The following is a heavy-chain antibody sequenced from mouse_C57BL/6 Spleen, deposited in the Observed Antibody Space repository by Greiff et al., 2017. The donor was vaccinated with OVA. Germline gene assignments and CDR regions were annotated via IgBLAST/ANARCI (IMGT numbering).Heavy chain of an antibody. J-gene: IGHJ2*01. CDR1: GYTFTSYN. D-gene: IGHD2-4*01. CDR2: IYPGNGDT. V-gene: IGHV1-12*01. Sequence: LQQSGAELVRPGASVKMSCKASGYTFTSYNMHWVKQTPRQGLEWIGAIYPGNGDTSSNQKFKGKATLTVDKSSSTAYMQLSSLTSEASAVYVCARAGGLQAYFDYWGQGTTLTVSS. CDR3: ARAGGLQAYFDY.